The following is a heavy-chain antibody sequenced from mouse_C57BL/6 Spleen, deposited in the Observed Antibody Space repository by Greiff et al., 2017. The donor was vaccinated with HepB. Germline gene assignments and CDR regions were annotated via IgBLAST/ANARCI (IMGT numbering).Heavy chain of an antibody. Sequence: VQLQQSGAELVKPGASVKISCKASGYAFSSYWMNWVKQRPGKGLEWIGQIYPGDGDTNYNGKFKGKATLTADKSSSTAYMQLSSLTSEDSAVYFCARWGFDYYGSSHWYFDVWGTGTTVTISS. V-gene: IGHV1-80*01. J-gene: IGHJ1*03. CDR1: GYAFSSYW. CDR3: ARWGFDYYGSSHWYFDV. CDR2: IYPGDGDT. D-gene: IGHD1-1*01.